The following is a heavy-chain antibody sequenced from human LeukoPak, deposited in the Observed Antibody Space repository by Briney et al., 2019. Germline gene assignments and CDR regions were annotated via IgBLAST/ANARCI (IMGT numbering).Heavy chain of an antibody. CDR1: GGTFSSYA. D-gene: IGHD4-4*01. V-gene: IGHV1-69*04. CDR3: ARKGGLTTPYYFDY. CDR2: IIPILGIA. J-gene: IGHJ4*02. Sequence: EASVKVSCKASGGTFSSYAISGVRQAPGQGLEWIGRIIPILGIANYAQKFQGRVTITADKSTSTAYMELSSLRSEDTAVYYCARKGGLTTPYYFDYWGQGTLVTVSS.